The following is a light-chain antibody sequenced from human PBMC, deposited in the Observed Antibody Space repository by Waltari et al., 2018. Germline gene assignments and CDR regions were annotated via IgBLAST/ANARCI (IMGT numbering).Light chain of an antibody. CDR3: QQSYNTPRT. V-gene: IGKV1-39*01. CDR2: AAS. J-gene: IGKJ3*01. CDR1: QSISTH. Sequence: DIQMTQSPSSLSASVGDRVFITCRASQSISTHLNWYQQKPGKAPKLLIYAASNLQSGVPSRFSGRGSETDFTITISSLQPEDFAVYYCQQSYNTPRTFGPGTKVDIK.